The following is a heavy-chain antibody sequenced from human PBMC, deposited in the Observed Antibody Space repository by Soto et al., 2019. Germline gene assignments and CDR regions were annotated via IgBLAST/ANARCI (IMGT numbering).Heavy chain of an antibody. CDR1: GGTFSSYA. CDR2: IIPIFGTA. Sequence: SVKVSCKASGGTFSSYAISWVRQAPGQGLEWMGGIIPIFGTANYAQKFQGRVTITADESTSTAYMELSSLRSEDTAVYYCARVGVYCSSTSCYSYYYGMDVWGQGTTVTVSS. V-gene: IGHV1-69*13. D-gene: IGHD2-2*01. CDR3: ARVGVYCSSTSCYSYYYGMDV. J-gene: IGHJ6*02.